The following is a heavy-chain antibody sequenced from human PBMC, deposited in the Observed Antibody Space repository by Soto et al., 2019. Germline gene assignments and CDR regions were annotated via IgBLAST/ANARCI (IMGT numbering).Heavy chain of an antibody. J-gene: IGHJ6*02. CDR3: ARGQDDFWSGYYQVYYYYGMDV. V-gene: IGHV1-2*04. CDR1: GYTFAGYY. CDR2: INPNSGGT. Sequence: ASVKVSCKASGYTFAGYYMHWVRQAPGQGLEWMGWINPNSGGTNYAQKFQGWVTMTRDTSISTAYMELSRLRSEDTAVYYCARGQDDFWSGYYQVYYYYGMDVWGQGTTVTVSS. D-gene: IGHD3-3*01.